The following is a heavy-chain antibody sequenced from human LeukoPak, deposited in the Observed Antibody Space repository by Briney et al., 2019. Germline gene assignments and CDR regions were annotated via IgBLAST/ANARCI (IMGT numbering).Heavy chain of an antibody. D-gene: IGHD6-19*01. CDR3: ARANRPFHSSGWYKDY. CDR2: ISYDGSNK. J-gene: IGHJ4*02. V-gene: IGHV3-30*03. CDR1: GFRFSSYG. Sequence: GRSLRLSCAASGFRFSSYGMHWVRQAPGKGLEWVARISYDGSNKYDADSVKGRFTISRDNSKNTLYLHMNSLRAEDTAVYYCARANRPFHSSGWYKDYWGQGTLVTVSS.